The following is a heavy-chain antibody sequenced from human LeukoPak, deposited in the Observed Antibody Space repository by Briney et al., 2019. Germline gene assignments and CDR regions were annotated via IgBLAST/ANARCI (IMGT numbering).Heavy chain of an antibody. V-gene: IGHV1-18*01. D-gene: IGHD3-10*01. Sequence: ASVKVSCKASGYTFTSYGISWVRQAPGQGLQWMGWISAYNGNTNYAQKLQGGVTMTTDTSTSTAYMELRSLRSDDTAVYYCARDLKRAEWFGESDYYMDVWGKGTTVTVSS. CDR2: ISAYNGNT. J-gene: IGHJ6*03. CDR3: ARDLKRAEWFGESDYYMDV. CDR1: GYTFTSYG.